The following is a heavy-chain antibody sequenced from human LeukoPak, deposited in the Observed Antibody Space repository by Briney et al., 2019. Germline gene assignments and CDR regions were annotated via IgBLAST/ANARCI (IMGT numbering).Heavy chain of an antibody. CDR2: INHSGST. CDR3: ARGWRSSGWYRYFQH. V-gene: IGHV4-34*01. J-gene: IGHJ1*01. CDR1: GGSFSGYY. Sequence: SETLSLTCAVYGGSFSGYYWSWIRQPPGKGLEWIGEINHSGSTNYNPSLKSRVTISVDTSKNQFSLKLSSVTAADTAVYYCARGWRSSGWYRYFQHWGQGTLVTVSS. D-gene: IGHD6-19*01.